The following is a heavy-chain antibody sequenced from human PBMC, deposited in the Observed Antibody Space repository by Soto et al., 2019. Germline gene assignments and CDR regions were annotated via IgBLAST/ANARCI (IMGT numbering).Heavy chain of an antibody. V-gene: IGHV3-23*01. D-gene: IGHD6-13*01. CDR2: IRGSGGST. CDR1: GFTFSGYA. J-gene: IGHJ4*02. Sequence: EVQLLESGGGLVQPGGSLRLSCAASGFTFSGYAMSWVRQAPGKGPEWVSAIRGSGGSTYYADSVKGRFTISRDNSKNTLYLQMNSLRAEDTPVYYCAKDLDEQQLDYWCQGTLVTVYS. CDR3: AKDLDEQQLDY.